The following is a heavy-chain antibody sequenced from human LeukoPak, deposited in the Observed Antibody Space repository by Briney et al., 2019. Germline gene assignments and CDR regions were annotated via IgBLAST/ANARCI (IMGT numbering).Heavy chain of an antibody. Sequence: PGGSLRLSCAASGFTFRSYAMSWVRQPPGKGLEWIGEINHSGSTNYNPSLKSRVTISVDTSKNQFSLKLSSVTAADTAVYYCARRVSSGYYYGSGSYYTDYWGQGTLVTVSS. J-gene: IGHJ4*02. CDR2: INHSGST. V-gene: IGHV4-34*01. CDR1: GFTFRSYA. D-gene: IGHD3-10*01. CDR3: ARRVSSGYYYGSGSYYTDY.